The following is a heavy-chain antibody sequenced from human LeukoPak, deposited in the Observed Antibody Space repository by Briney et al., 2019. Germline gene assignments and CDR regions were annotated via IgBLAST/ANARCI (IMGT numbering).Heavy chain of an antibody. CDR2: IYTSGST. CDR3: ARENSGSYREFDY. CDR1: GGSISSYY. Sequence: SETLSLTCTVSGGSISSYYWSWIRQPAGRGLEWIGRIYTSGSTNYNASLKSRVSMSVDTSKNQFSLKLSSVTAADTVVFYCARENSGSYREFDYWGQGTLVTVSS. J-gene: IGHJ4*02. D-gene: IGHD1-26*01. V-gene: IGHV4-4*07.